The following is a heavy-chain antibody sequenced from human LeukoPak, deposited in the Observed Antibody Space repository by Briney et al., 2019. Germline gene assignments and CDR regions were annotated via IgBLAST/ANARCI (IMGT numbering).Heavy chain of an antibody. CDR1: GFTFSSYA. CDR2: ISYDGSNK. J-gene: IGHJ4*02. CDR3: ASGAVAHRDLFDF. D-gene: IGHD6-19*01. V-gene: IGHV3-30-3*01. Sequence: GRSLRLSCAASGFTFSSYAMHWVRQAPGKGLEWVAVISYDGSNKYYADSVKGRFTISRDNSKNTLYLQMNSLRAEDTAVYYCASGAVAHRDLFDFWGQGTLVTVSS.